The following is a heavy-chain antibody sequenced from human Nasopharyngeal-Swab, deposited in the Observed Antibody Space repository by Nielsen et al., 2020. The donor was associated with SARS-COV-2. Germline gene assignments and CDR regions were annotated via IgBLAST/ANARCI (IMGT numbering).Heavy chain of an antibody. CDR2: ISYDGSNK. CDR1: GFTFSSYG. CDR3: AKEPTIGEYFDY. J-gene: IGHJ4*02. V-gene: IGHV3-30*18. Sequence: GESLKISCAASGFTFSSYGMHWVRQAPGKGLEWVAVISYDGSNKHYADSVKGRFTISRDNSKNTLYLQMNSLRAEDTAVYYCAKEPTIGEYFDYWGQGTLVTVSS. D-gene: IGHD3-10*01.